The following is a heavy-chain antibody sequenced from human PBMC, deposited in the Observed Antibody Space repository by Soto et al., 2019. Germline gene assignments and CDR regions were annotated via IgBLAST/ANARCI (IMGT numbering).Heavy chain of an antibody. J-gene: IGHJ6*03. CDR1: GFTFSSYW. D-gene: IGHD1-1*01. CDR3: ARVRTTGTTGYYYYYMDV. CDR2: IKQDGSEK. Sequence: GGSLRLSCAASGFTFSSYWMSWVRQAPGKGLEWVANIKQDGSEKYYVDSVKGRFTISRDNAKNSLYLQMNSLRAEDTAVYYCARVRTTGTTGYYYYYMDVWGKGTTVTVSS. V-gene: IGHV3-7*01.